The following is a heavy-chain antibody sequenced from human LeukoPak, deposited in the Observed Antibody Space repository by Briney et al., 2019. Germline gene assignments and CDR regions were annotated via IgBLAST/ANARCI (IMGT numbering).Heavy chain of an antibody. D-gene: IGHD2-2*01. CDR1: RFTFSDYY. J-gene: IGHJ1*01. CDR3: ARDLLAVVVPSAHSEYFQH. CDR2: ISSTGTTI. V-gene: IGHV3-11*01. Sequence: GGSLRLSCAASRFTFSDYYMSRIRQAPGKGLEWVSFISSTGTTIYYADSVKGRFTISRDNAKNSLYLQMHSLKAEDTAVYYCARDLLAVVVPSAHSEYFQHWGQGTLVTVSS.